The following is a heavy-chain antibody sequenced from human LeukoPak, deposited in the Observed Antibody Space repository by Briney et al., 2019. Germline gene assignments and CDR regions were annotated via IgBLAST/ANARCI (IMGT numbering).Heavy chain of an antibody. J-gene: IGHJ4*02. CDR3: AREHDYGDYASDY. CDR2: MYADGST. D-gene: IGHD4-17*01. Sequence: GGSLRLSCAVSGFTVSSHYMSWVRQAPGKGLEWVSLMYADGSTYYADSVKGRFTISRDNSKNTLYLQMNSLRAEDTAVYYCAREHDYGDYASDYWGQGTLVTVSS. V-gene: IGHV3-53*01. CDR1: GFTVSSHY.